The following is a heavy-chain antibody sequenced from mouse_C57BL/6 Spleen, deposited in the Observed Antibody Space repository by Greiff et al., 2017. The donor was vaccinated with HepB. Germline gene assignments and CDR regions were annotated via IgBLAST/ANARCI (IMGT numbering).Heavy chain of an antibody. D-gene: IGHD1-1*01. V-gene: IGHV5-17*01. J-gene: IGHJ1*03. CDR3: ARGPDYYGSTYWYFDV. Sequence: EVKLMESGGGLVKPGGSLKLSCAASGFTFSDYGMHWVRQAPEKGLEWVAYISSGSSTIYYADTVKGRFTISRDNAKNTLCLQMTSLRSEDTAMYYCARGPDYYGSTYWYFDVWGTGTTVTVSS. CDR1: GFTFSDYG. CDR2: ISSGSSTI.